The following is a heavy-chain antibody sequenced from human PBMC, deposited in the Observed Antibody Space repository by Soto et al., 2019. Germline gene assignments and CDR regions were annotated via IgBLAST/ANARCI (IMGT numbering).Heavy chain of an antibody. V-gene: IGHV3-21*01. CDR2: ISSGSSYI. CDR3: ARVPMDYYDSSGYLDY. J-gene: IGHJ4*02. Sequence: GGSLRLSCAASGFTFSSYSVIWVRQAPGKGLEWVTSISSGSSYIYYADSVKGRFTISRDNAKSSLFLQMNSLRADDTAVYYCARVPMDYYDSSGYLDYWGQGTLVTVSS. D-gene: IGHD3-22*01. CDR1: GFTFSSYS.